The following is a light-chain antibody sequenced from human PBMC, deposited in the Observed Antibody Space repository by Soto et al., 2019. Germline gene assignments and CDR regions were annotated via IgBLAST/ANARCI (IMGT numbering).Light chain of an antibody. CDR2: GAS. J-gene: IGKJ4*01. CDR1: ESFSSYY. CDR3: QRYGSSVT. V-gene: IGKV3-20*01. Sequence: EVVLTQSPGTLSLSPGDRVTLSCRASESFSSYYLAWYQQKPGQAPRLLIYGASSRAPGTPDRFSGSGSGTDSSLTISRLEPEDFAVYFCQRYGSSVTFGGGTKVDIK.